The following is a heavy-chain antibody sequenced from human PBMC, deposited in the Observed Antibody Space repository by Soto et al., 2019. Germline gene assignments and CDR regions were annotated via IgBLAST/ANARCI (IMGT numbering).Heavy chain of an antibody. V-gene: IGHV4-59*01. CDR3: ARSYSGTFYGYDT. Sequence: QVQLQESGPGLVKPSETLSLTCTVSGGSISSYHWSWIRQSPGKGLEWIGYVFYTGSTKYNPALKRRVTISVDTSKNQFSLMLSSVSAADTGLYYCARSYSGTFYGYDTWGQGILVTVSS. CDR2: VFYTGST. CDR1: GGSISSYH. D-gene: IGHD1-26*01. J-gene: IGHJ5*02.